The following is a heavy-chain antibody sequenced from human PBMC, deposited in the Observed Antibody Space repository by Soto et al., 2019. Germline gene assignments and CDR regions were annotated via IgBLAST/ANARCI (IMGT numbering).Heavy chain of an antibody. CDR2: IDPSDSYT. J-gene: IGHJ3*02. V-gene: IGHV5-10-1*01. CDR3: ARPDGKQQLVLDAFDI. CDR1: CEAFTRPS. Sequence: GQSRTLSCAGSCEAFTRPSSSRHRPIPGKGLEWMGRIDPSDSYTNYSPSLQGHVTISADKSISTAYLQWSSLKASDTAMYYCARPDGKQQLVLDAFDIWGQGKMVTVSS. D-gene: IGHD6-13*01.